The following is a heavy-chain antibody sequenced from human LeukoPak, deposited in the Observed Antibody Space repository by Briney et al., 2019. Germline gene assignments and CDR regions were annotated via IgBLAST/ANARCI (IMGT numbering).Heavy chain of an antibody. CDR2: INPNSGGT. Sequence: ASVKVSCKASGYTFTGYYMHWVRQAPGQGLEWMGWINPNSGGTNYAQKLQGRVTMTTDTSTSTAYMELRSLRSDDTAVYYCARDPRPPHCSGGSCGICRFDPWGQGTLVTVSS. V-gene: IGHV1-2*02. J-gene: IGHJ5*02. CDR1: GYTFTGYY. CDR3: ARDPRPPHCSGGSCGICRFDP. D-gene: IGHD2-15*01.